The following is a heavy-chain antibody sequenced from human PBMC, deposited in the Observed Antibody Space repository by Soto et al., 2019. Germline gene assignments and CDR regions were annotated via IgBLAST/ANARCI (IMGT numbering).Heavy chain of an antibody. CDR1: GFMFSNHG. Sequence: QVQLVESGGSVVQPGRSLRLSCAASGFMFSNHGMHWVRQAPGKGLEWVAVIWSDGNNRYYADSVKGRFTISRDNSKNTLYLQMNSLRAEDTAVYYCVRGDNWNDEASDYWGQGTLVTVSS. J-gene: IGHJ4*02. V-gene: IGHV3-33*01. D-gene: IGHD1-1*01. CDR3: VRGDNWNDEASDY. CDR2: IWSDGNNR.